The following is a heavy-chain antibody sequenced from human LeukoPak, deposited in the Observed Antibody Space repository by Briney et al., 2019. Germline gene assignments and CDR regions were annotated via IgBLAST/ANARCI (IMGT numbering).Heavy chain of an antibody. J-gene: IGHJ4*02. Sequence: SETLSLTCTVSGGSISSYYWSWIRQPPGKGLEWIGYIYYSGSTNYNPSLKSRVTISVDTSKNQFSLKLSSVTAADTAVYYCASESTIAVAGTSHFDYWGQGTLVTVSS. V-gene: IGHV4-59*01. D-gene: IGHD6-19*01. CDR3: ASESTIAVAGTSHFDY. CDR2: IYYSGST. CDR1: GGSISSYY.